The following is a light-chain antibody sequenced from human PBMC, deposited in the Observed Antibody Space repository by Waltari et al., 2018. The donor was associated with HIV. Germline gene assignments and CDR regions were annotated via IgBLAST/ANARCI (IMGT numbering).Light chain of an antibody. CDR1: SSNIGTNG. Sequence: QSVLTQPPSVSAAPGQRVTISCSGSSSNIGTNGVSWYQQVPGTAPKLLIYDRNNLVPGIRDRFSASQSGTSATLGISGLHTGDEADYYCGTWDDRLNAGVFGGGTRLTVL. V-gene: IGLV1-51*01. CDR2: DRN. J-gene: IGLJ2*01. CDR3: GTWDDRLNAGV.